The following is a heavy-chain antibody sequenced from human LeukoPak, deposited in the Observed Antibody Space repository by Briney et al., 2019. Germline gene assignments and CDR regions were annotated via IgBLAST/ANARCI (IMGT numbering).Heavy chain of an antibody. CDR1: GGSISSGSYY. CDR2: IYTSGST. CDR3: ARGYFWSGSRYGMDV. Sequence: SQTLSLTCIVSGGSISSGSYYWSWIRQPAGKGLEWIGRIYTSGSTNYNPSLKSRVTISVDTSKNQFSLKLSSVTAADTAVYYCARGYFWSGSRYGMDVWGQGTTVTVSS. D-gene: IGHD3-3*01. V-gene: IGHV4-61*02. J-gene: IGHJ6*02.